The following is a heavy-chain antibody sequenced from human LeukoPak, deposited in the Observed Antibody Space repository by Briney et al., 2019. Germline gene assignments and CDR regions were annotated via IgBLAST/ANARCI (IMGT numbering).Heavy chain of an antibody. Sequence: GGSLRLSCEASGFSISNYCMHWVRQTPGRGLVWVARICLSGTPNYADSVKGRFTVSRDNAKNMVFLEMSSLRVEDTAIYYCIGDFRPADLWGQGTLVTVSS. V-gene: IGHV3-74*01. CDR2: ICLSGTP. CDR1: GFSISNYC. CDR3: IGDFRPADL. J-gene: IGHJ4*02.